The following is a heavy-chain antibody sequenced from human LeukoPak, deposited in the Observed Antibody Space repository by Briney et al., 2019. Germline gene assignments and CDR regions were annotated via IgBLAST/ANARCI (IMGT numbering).Heavy chain of an antibody. J-gene: IGHJ4*02. CDR3: ARVAYGSSWYVDY. CDR2: INSDGRST. Sequence: GRSLRLSCAVSAFTFSSYWMHWVRQVPGKGLVWVSRINSDGRSTSYADSVKGRFTISRDNAKNTLYLQMNSLTAEDTAVYYCARVAYGSSWYVDYWGQGNLVTVSS. CDR1: AFTFSSYW. D-gene: IGHD6-13*01. V-gene: IGHV3-74*01.